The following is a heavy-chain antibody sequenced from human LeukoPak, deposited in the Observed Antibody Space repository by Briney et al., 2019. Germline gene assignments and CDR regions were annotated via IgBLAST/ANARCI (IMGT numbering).Heavy chain of an antibody. CDR3: AKDGSGSYYGWFDP. CDR1: GFTFSSFW. V-gene: IGHV3-7*03. J-gene: IGHJ5*02. D-gene: IGHD1-26*01. Sequence: GGSLRLSCVASGFTFSSFWMNWVRQASGKGLEWVANIKQDGSDEYYVDSVKGRFTISRDNAKNSLYLQMNSLRAEDTALYYCAKDGSGSYYGWFDPWGQGTLVTVSS. CDR2: IKQDGSDE.